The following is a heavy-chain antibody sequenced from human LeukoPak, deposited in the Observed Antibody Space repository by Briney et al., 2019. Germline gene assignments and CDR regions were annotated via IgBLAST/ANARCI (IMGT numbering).Heavy chain of an antibody. V-gene: IGHV4-59*01. CDR3: ARGVTGGWYGDFQH. CDR2: IYYSGST. Sequence: SETLSLTCTVSGGSINSYYWSWIRQPAGKGLEWIGYIYYSGSTNYNPSLKSRVTISVDTSKNQFSLKLSSVTAADTAVYYCARGVTGGWYGDFQHWGQGTLVTVSS. CDR1: GGSINSYY. D-gene: IGHD6-19*01. J-gene: IGHJ1*01.